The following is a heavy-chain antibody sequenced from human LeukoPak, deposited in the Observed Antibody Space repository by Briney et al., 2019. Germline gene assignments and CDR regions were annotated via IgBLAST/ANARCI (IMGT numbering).Heavy chain of an antibody. Sequence: GGSLRLSCAASGFNFSPYGMHWVRQPPGKGLEWVALISYDGSNKYFADSVKGRFTISRDNSENKLYLQMNSLRPEDTAVYYCANPSGTYGPGVFDIWGQGTMVTVSS. D-gene: IGHD1-26*01. CDR2: ISYDGSNK. J-gene: IGHJ3*02. CDR1: GFNFSPYG. CDR3: ANPSGTYGPGVFDI. V-gene: IGHV3-30*18.